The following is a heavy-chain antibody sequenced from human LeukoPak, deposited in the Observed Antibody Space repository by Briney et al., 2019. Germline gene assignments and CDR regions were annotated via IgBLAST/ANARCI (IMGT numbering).Heavy chain of an antibody. J-gene: IGHJ4*02. CDR1: GFTFSSYW. CDR3: ARWCCSSTSCYYDY. D-gene: IGHD2-2*01. CDR2: IRQDGSEK. Sequence: GGSLRLSCAASGFTFSSYWMSWVRQAPGKGLEWVANIRQDGSEKYYVDSVKGRFTTSRDNAKNSLYLQMNSLRAEDTAVYYCARWCCSSTSCYYDYWGQGTLVTVSS. V-gene: IGHV3-7*03.